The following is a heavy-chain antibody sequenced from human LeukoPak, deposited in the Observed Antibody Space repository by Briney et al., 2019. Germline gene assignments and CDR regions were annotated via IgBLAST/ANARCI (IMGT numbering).Heavy chain of an antibody. D-gene: IGHD3-10*01. Sequence: SETLSLTCTVSGGSISNYYWSWIRQPPGKGLEWIGYISYSGSTNYNPSLKSRVTISVDTSKNQFSLKLSSVTAADTAVYYCARVGTYGSGSYLSWLDYWGQGTLVTVSS. J-gene: IGHJ4*02. V-gene: IGHV4-59*01. CDR3: ARVGTYGSGSYLSWLDY. CDR1: GGSISNYY. CDR2: ISYSGST.